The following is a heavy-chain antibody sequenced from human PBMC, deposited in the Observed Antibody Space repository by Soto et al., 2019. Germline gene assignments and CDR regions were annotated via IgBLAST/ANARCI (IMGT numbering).Heavy chain of an antibody. CDR1: GFTFSSHW. Sequence: EVQLVESGGGLVKPGGSLRLSCEASGFTFSSHWMHWVRQAPGKGLDWISRIKFDASTVNYAASVKGRFTISRDNAKNTEYLQMKSLSAEDTAVYYCARGASGRFYFVYWGQGTVVTVSS. J-gene: IGHJ4*02. CDR3: ARGASGRFYFVY. D-gene: IGHD3-10*01. CDR2: IKFDASTV. V-gene: IGHV3-74*01.